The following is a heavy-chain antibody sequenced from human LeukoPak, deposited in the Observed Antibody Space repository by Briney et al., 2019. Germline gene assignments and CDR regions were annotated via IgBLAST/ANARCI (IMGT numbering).Heavy chain of an antibody. V-gene: IGHV1-18*01. CDR1: GYTFTSYG. J-gene: IGHJ3*02. CDR2: ISAYNGNT. Sequence: EASVKVSCKASGYTFTSYGISWVRQAPGQGLEWMGWISAYNGNTNYAQKLQGRVTITADKSTSTAYMELSSLRSEDTAVYYCAREVRESLFRVGSFGIWGQGTMVTVSS. CDR3: AREVRESLFRVGSFGI. D-gene: IGHD3-10*02.